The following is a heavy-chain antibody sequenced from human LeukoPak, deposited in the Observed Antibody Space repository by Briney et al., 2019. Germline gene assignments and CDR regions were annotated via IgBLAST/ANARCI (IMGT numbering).Heavy chain of an antibody. Sequence: GGSLRLSCAASGFTFSSYGMHWVRQAPGRGLEWVAVISYDGSNKYYADSVKGRFTISRDNSKNTLYLQMNSLRAEDTAVYYCAKDSTSVRGVITHFDYWGQGTLVTVSS. J-gene: IGHJ4*02. CDR2: ISYDGSNK. CDR1: GFTFSSYG. D-gene: IGHD3-10*01. CDR3: AKDSTSVRGVITHFDY. V-gene: IGHV3-30*18.